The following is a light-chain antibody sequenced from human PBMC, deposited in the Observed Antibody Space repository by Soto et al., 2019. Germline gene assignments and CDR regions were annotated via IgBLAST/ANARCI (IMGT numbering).Light chain of an antibody. CDR3: SSYTSASTPLV. CDR1: GSHVGGYNY. Sequence: QAVVTQPASVSGSPGQSITISCTGTGSHVGGYNYVSWYQQHPGKAPKVMIYDVSNRPSGVSNRFSGSKSGNTASLTISGLQAEDEADYYCSSYTSASTPLVFGGGTKVTVL. CDR2: DVS. J-gene: IGLJ2*01. V-gene: IGLV2-14*01.